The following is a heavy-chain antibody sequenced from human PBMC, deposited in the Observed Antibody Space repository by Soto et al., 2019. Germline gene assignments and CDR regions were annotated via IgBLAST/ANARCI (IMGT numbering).Heavy chain of an antibody. J-gene: IGHJ4*02. CDR2: ITANSGST. CDR1: ECTFSSYG. CDR3: AKSPEWPNRYFDY. Sequence: GGPQRLPCSASECTFSSYGMVWVRQAPGKGLEWVSTITANSGSTAYGDSVKGRFTISRDNSKSTLYLQMNSLRVEDTAAYYCAKSPEWPNRYFDYWGQGTLVTVSS. D-gene: IGHD3-3*01. V-gene: IGHV3-23*01.